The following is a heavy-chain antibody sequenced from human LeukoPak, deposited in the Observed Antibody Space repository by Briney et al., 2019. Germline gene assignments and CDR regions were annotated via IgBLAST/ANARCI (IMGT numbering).Heavy chain of an antibody. CDR3: ARDERLLSFLK. CDR2: IIPIFGTA. CDR1: GGTFSSYA. J-gene: IGHJ4*02. Sequence: SVKASCKASGGTFSSYAISWVRQAPGQGLEWMGGIIPIFGTANYAQKFQGRVTITADESTSTAYMELSSLRSEDTAIYYCARDERLLSFLKWGQGTLVTVSS. V-gene: IGHV1-69*13. D-gene: IGHD3-3*01.